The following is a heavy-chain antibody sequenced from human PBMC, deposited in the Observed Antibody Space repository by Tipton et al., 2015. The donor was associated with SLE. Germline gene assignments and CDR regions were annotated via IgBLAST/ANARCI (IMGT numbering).Heavy chain of an antibody. CDR2: ISGSGGST. CDR3: ARATVTTHYWYFDL. D-gene: IGHD4-17*01. CDR1: GFTFSSYA. Sequence: GSLRLSCAASGFTFSSYAMSWVRQAPGKGLEWVSAISGSGGSTYYADSVKGRFTISRDNSKNTLYLRMSSLRAEDTAVYYCARATVTTHYWYFDLWGRGTLVTVSS. V-gene: IGHV3-23*01. J-gene: IGHJ2*01.